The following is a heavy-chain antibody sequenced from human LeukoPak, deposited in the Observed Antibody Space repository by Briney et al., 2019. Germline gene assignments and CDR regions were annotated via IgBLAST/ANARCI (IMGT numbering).Heavy chain of an antibody. CDR1: GGSFSGYY. CDR2: TNHSGST. Sequence: PSETLSLTCAVYGGSFSGYYWSWIRQPPGKGLEWIGETNHSGSTNYNPSLKSRVTISVDTSKNQFSLKLSSVTAADTAVYYCAGPSVGFDYWGQGTLVTVSS. V-gene: IGHV4-34*01. J-gene: IGHJ4*02. CDR3: AGPSVGFDY.